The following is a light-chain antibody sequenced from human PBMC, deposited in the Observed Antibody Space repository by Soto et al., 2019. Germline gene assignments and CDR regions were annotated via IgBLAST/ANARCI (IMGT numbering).Light chain of an antibody. CDR2: DVS. J-gene: IGLJ1*01. V-gene: IGLV2-14*03. Sequence: QSALTQPASVSGSRGQSITISCTGTSSDVGAYNFVSWYQQHPGKPPKLMIYDVSRRPSGVSDRFSGSKSGNTASLTISGLQAEYEGDYYCCSYTSTSTHVFGSGTKLTVL. CDR1: SSDVGAYNF. CDR3: CSYTSTSTHV.